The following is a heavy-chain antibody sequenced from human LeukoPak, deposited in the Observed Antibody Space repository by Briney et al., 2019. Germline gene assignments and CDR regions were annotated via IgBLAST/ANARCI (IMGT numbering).Heavy chain of an antibody. Sequence: GGSLRLSCAASGFTFSSYEMNWVRQAPGKGLEWVSYISISGSTIYYADSVTGRFTISRDNAKNSLYLQMTSLRAEDTAVYYCAELGITMIGGVWGKGTTVTVSS. D-gene: IGHD3-10*02. J-gene: IGHJ6*04. V-gene: IGHV3-48*03. CDR3: AELGITMIGGV. CDR1: GFTFSSYE. CDR2: ISISGSTI.